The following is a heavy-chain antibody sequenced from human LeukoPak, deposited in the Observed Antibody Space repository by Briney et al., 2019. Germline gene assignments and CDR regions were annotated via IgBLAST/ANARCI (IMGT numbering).Heavy chain of an antibody. Sequence: SETLSLTCTVSGGPISSSSYYWGWIRQPPGKGLEWIGSIYYSGSTYYNPSLKSRVTISVDTSKNQFSLKLSSVTAADTAVYYCARRRAGTIPFDYWGQGTLVTVSS. CDR3: ARRRAGTIPFDY. CDR2: IYYSGST. V-gene: IGHV4-39*01. CDR1: GGPISSSSYY. D-gene: IGHD1-1*01. J-gene: IGHJ4*02.